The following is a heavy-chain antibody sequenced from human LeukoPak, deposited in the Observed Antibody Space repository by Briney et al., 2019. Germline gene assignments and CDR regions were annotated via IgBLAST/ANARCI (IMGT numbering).Heavy chain of an antibody. J-gene: IGHJ4*02. CDR2: IKSKTDGGTT. CDR3: TTVLMVRGVIINDY. Sequence: GGSLRLSCAASGFTFSNAWMSWVRQAPGKGLEWVGRIKSKTDGGTTDYAAPVKGRFTISRDDSKNTLYLQMNSLKTEDTAVYYCTTVLMVRGVIINDYWGQGTLVTVSS. D-gene: IGHD3-10*01. CDR1: GFTFSNAW. V-gene: IGHV3-15*01.